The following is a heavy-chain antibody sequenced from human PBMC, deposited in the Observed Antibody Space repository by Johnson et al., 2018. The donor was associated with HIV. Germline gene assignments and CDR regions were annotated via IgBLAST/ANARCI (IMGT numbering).Heavy chain of an antibody. D-gene: IGHD6-19*01. CDR1: RFTFSSYP. J-gene: IGHJ3*02. Sequence: QVQLVESGGGVVQPGRSLTLSCAASRFTFSSYPMHWVRQAPGKGLEWVAVISYDGSSKYYADTVKGRFSISREDAKDALYLQLNRRRDGDTAVYYCVRESLRRIPVPGPGDAAFDIWGSGTLVTVSS. CDR2: ISYDGSSK. CDR3: VRESLRRIPVPGPGDAAFDI. V-gene: IGHV3-30*14.